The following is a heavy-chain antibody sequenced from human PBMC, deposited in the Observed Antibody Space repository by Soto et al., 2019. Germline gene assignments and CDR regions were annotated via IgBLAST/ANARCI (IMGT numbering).Heavy chain of an antibody. CDR1: GGSISSIDYF. D-gene: IGHD2-2*01. Sequence: SETLSLTCSVSGGSISSIDYFWSWIRQPPGKGLEWIGSIYHTGTTYYNPSLRSRVTISIDTSKSQFSMKLNSVTAAGTAVYYCARVMAAMQNWLDPWGQGTLVTVSS. J-gene: IGHJ5*02. CDR2: IYHTGTT. V-gene: IGHV4-30-4*01. CDR3: ARVMAAMQNWLDP.